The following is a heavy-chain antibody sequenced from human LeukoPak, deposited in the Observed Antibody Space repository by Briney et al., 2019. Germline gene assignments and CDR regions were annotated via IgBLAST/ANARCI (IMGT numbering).Heavy chain of an antibody. J-gene: IGHJ6*02. Sequence: SETLSLACAVYGGSFSGYYWSWIRQPPGKGLEWIGEINHSGSTNYNPSLKSRVTISVDTSKNQFSLKLSSVTAADTAVYYCARELRGDDYYYGMDVWGQGTTVTVSS. CDR2: INHSGST. CDR3: ARELRGDDYYYGMDV. CDR1: GGSFSGYY. V-gene: IGHV4-34*01. D-gene: IGHD3-10*01.